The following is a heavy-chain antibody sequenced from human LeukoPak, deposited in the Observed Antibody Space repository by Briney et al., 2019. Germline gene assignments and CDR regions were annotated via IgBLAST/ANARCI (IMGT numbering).Heavy chain of an antibody. V-gene: IGHV5-51*01. D-gene: IGHD6-6*01. J-gene: IGHJ4*02. CDR1: GYSFTNYW. Sequence: GESLKISCKGFGYSFTNYWIGWVRQMPGKGLEWMGIIYPGGSDTRYSPSFQGQVTISVDKSITTAYLQWSSLKASDTAMYYCARRSSIAARPFDYWGQGTLVTVSS. CDR2: IYPGGSDT. CDR3: ARRSSIAARPFDY.